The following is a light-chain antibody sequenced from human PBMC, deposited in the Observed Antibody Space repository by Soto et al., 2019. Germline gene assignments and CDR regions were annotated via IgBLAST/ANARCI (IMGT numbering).Light chain of an antibody. Sequence: ETVLTHSPGTLSLSPGERATLSCRASQTIRSNYLAWYRQTPGQAPTHLIYGASNRATGIADRFSGSGSGTDFTLIISRLEPEDFALYYCQQYGSSPWTFGQRPRWKSN. V-gene: IGKV3-20*01. CDR3: QQYGSSPWT. J-gene: IGKJ1*01. CDR2: GAS. CDR1: QTIRSNY.